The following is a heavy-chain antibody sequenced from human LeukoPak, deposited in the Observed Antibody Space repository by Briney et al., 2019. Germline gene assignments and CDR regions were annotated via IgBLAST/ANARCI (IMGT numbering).Heavy chain of an antibody. D-gene: IGHD5-24*01. CDR1: GFTFSSYG. CDR3: AKDLRDGGRNYYYYYGMDV. V-gene: IGHV3-30*18. Sequence: GGSLRLSCAASGFTFSSYGMHWVRQAPGKGLEWVAVIPYDGSNKYYADSVKGRFTTSRDNSKNTLYLQMNSLRAEDTAVYYCAKDLRDGGRNYYYYYGMDVWGQGTTVTVSS. J-gene: IGHJ6*02. CDR2: IPYDGSNK.